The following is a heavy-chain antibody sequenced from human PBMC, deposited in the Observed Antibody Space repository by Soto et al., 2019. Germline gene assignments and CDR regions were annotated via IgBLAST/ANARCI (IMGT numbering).Heavy chain of an antibody. CDR3: ARGLREWLSSIDAFDI. V-gene: IGHV3-48*02. D-gene: IGHD3-3*01. J-gene: IGHJ3*02. CDR2: IVSSSSTK. CDR1: GFTFSTYS. Sequence: EVQLVESGGGLVQPGGSLRLSCAASGFTFSTYSMNWVRQAPGKGLEWVSYIVSSSSTKYYADSVKGRFTISRDNAKNSLYLQMNSLRDDATAVYYCARGLREWLSSIDAFDIWGQGTMVTVSS.